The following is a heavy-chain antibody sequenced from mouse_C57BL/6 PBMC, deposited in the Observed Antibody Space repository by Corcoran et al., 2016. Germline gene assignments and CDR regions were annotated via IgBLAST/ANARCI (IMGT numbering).Heavy chain of an antibody. J-gene: IGHJ4*01. CDR2: IYPGDGDT. CDR3: ARENLRGSTGNAMDY. D-gene: IGHD3-2*02. CDR1: GYAFSSYW. V-gene: IGHV1-80*01. Sequence: QVQLQQSGAELVKPGVSVKISCKASGYAFSSYWMNWVKQRPGKGLEWIGQIYPGDGDTNYNGKFKGKATLTADKSSSTAYMQLSSLTSEDSAVYFCARENLRGSTGNAMDYWGQGTSVTVSS.